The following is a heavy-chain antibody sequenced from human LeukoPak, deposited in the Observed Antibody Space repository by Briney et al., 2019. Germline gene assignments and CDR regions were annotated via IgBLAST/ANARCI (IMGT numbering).Heavy chain of an antibody. V-gene: IGHV3-7*01. J-gene: IGHJ4*02. D-gene: IGHD6-19*01. CDR2: IQQDGSEK. Sequence: GGSLRLSCAASGFTFSSFWMSWVRQAPGKGLEWVANIQQDGSEKYYVDSVKGRFTISRDNAKNSLSLQMNSLRAEDTAVYYCARGRRSDSSGPPYFDYWGQGTLVTVS. CDR3: ARGRRSDSSGPPYFDY. CDR1: GFTFSSFW.